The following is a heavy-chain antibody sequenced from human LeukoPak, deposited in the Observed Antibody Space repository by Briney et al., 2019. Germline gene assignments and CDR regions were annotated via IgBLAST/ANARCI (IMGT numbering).Heavy chain of an antibody. CDR3: ARYYGSGSPPFDY. D-gene: IGHD3-10*01. CDR1: GFSFSSYS. CDR2: ISSSSDYI. J-gene: IGHJ4*02. V-gene: IGHV3-21*01. Sequence: GRSLRLSCVASGFSFSSYSMNWVRQAPGTGLEGVSHISSSSDYIYYADSVKGRFTISRDNAKNSLYLQMNSLRAADTAVYYCARYYGSGSPPFDYWGQGTLVTVSS.